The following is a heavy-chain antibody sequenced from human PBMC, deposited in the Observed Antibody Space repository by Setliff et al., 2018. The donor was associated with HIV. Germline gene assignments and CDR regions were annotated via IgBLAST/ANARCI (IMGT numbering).Heavy chain of an antibody. CDR2: ISDNGGNT. CDR3: VQNWFDP. CDR1: GSTFSSSA. J-gene: IGHJ5*02. V-gene: IGHV3-64D*08. Sequence: GGSLRLSCSASGSTFSSSALHWVRQAPGKGLEYISGISDNGGNTHYADSVKRRFTISRDNSRNTLYLHMSSLRLDDTAIYYCVQNWFDPWGQGTLVTVSS.